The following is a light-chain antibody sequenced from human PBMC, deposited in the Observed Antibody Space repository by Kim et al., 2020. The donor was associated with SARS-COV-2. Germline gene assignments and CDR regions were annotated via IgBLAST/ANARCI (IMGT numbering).Light chain of an antibody. V-gene: IGLV2-23*02. J-gene: IGLJ3*02. CDR1: SSDVGSYNF. CDR3: CSYAGSLWV. CDR2: EVS. Sequence: QSALTQPASVSGSPGQSITISCTGTSSDVGSYNFVSWYQQHPGKAPKLMIYEVSERPSGVSNRFSGSKSGNTASLTISGLQAEDEADYSCCSYAGSLWVFGGGTQLTVL.